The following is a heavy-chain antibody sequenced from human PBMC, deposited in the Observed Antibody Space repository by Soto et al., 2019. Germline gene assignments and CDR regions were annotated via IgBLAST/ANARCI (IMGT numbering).Heavy chain of an antibody. J-gene: IGHJ4*02. Sequence: EVQLVESGGGLVQPGGSLRLSCAASGFTFRSYAMNWVRQAPGKGLEWVSYISSTSRSTIYYADSVKGRFTISRDDAKNSLYLQMNSLRDEDTAVYYFVRDRGWTGYYLEYWGQGTLVAVSS. V-gene: IGHV3-48*02. CDR2: ISSTSRSTI. D-gene: IGHD3-9*01. CDR1: GFTFRSYA. CDR3: VRDRGWTGYYLEY.